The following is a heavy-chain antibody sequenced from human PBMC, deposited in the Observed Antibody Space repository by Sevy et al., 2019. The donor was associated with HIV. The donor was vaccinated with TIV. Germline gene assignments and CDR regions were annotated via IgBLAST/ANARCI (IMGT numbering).Heavy chain of an antibody. D-gene: IGHD1-26*01. J-gene: IGHJ6*02. CDR1: GGSISSYY. Sequence: SETLSLTCTVSGGSISSYYWSWIRQPPGKGLEWIGYIYYSGSTNYNPSLKSRVTISVDTSKNQFSLKLSSVTAADTAVYYCARAGGATRFGYYYGMDVWGQGTTVTVSS. V-gene: IGHV4-59*01. CDR2: IYYSGST. CDR3: ARAGGATRFGYYYGMDV.